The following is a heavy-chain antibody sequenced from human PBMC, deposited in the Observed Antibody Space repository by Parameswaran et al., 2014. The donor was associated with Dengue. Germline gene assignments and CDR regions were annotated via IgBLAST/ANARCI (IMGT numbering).Heavy chain of an antibody. V-gene: IGHV1-8*01. CDR2: MNPNSGNT. J-gene: IGHJ4*02. D-gene: IGHD4-11*01. Sequence: WVRQAPGQGLEWMGWMNPNSGNTGYAQKFQGRVTMTRNTSISTAYMELSSLRSEDTAVYYCARGRDSNYDYWGQGTLVTVSS. CDR3: ARGRDSNYDY.